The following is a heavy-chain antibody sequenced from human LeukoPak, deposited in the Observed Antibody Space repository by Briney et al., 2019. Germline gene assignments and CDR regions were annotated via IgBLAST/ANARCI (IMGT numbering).Heavy chain of an antibody. CDR2: IKEDSSEK. CDR3: ARTTHTDY. Sequence: PGGSLRLSCAASGFTFNTYGMNWVRQAPGKGLEWVATIKEDSSEKYYVDSVRGRFTISRDNAENSLYLQMISLRVEDTAVYYCARTTHTDYWGQGTLVTVSS. V-gene: IGHV3-7*01. CDR1: GFTFNTYG. J-gene: IGHJ4*02. D-gene: IGHD1-1*01.